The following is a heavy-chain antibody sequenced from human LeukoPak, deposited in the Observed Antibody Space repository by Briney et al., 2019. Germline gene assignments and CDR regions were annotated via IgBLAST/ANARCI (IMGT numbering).Heavy chain of an antibody. CDR2: ISDSGGST. J-gene: IGHJ4*02. CDR3: ARADTGLYGY. CDR1: GFTFSSYA. Sequence: PGGSLRLSCAASGFTFSSYAMSWVRQAPGKGLEWVSAISDSGGSTYYADSVKGRFTISRDNSKNTLYLQMNSLRAEDTAVNYCARADTGLYGYWGQGTLVTVSS. V-gene: IGHV3-23*01. D-gene: IGHD5-18*01.